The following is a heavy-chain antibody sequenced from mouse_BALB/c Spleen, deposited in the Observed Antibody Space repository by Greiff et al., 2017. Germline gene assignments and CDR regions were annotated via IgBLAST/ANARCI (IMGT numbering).Heavy chain of an antibody. V-gene: IGHV14-3*02. J-gene: IGHJ2*01. CDR3: ARSPGPDY. CDR2: IDPANGNT. Sequence: EVQLQESGAELVKPGASVKLSCTASGFNFKDTYMHWVKQRPEQGLEWIGRIDPANGNTTYDPKFQGKATITADTSSNTAYLQLSSLTSEDTAVYCCARSPGPDYWGQGTTLTVSS. CDR1: GFNFKDTY.